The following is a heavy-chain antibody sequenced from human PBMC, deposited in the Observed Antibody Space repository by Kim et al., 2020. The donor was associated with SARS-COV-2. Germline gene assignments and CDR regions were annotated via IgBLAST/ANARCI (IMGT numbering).Heavy chain of an antibody. CDR3: AKDQTREYCSSTSCYTADY. V-gene: IGHV3-30*18. CDR2: ISYDGSNK. Sequence: GGSLRLSCAASGFTLRSYGMHWVRQAPGKGLEWVAVISYDGSNKYYVDSVKGRFTISRDNSKNTLYLRMNSLRAEDTAVYYCAKDQTREYCSSTSCYTADYWGQGTLVTVSS. CDR1: GFTLRSYG. J-gene: IGHJ4*02. D-gene: IGHD2-2*02.